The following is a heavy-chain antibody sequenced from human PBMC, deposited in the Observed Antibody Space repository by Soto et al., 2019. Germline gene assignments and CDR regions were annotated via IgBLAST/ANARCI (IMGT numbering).Heavy chain of an antibody. CDR3: ARAGPSSSWDYYYYYGMDV. CDR1: GYTFTSYY. Sequence: GASVKVSCKASGYTFTSYYMHWVRQAPGQGLEWMGIINPSGGSTSYAQKFQGRVTMTRDTSTSTVYMELSSLRSEDTAVYYCARAGPSSSWDYYYYYGMDVWGQGTTVTVYS. J-gene: IGHJ6*02. D-gene: IGHD6-13*01. CDR2: INPSGGST. V-gene: IGHV1-46*01.